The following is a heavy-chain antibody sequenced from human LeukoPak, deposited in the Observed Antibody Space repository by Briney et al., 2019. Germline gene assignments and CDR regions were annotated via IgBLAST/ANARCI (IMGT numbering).Heavy chain of an antibody. V-gene: IGHV4-34*01. CDR3: ARCSVVSGSYFARLNYYYMDV. D-gene: IGHD1-26*01. CDR2: INHSGST. CDR1: GGSFSGYC. J-gene: IGHJ6*03. Sequence: SETLSLTCAVYGGSFSGYCWSWIRQPPGKGLEWIGEINHSGSTNYNPSLKSRVTISVDTSKNQFSLKLSSVTAADTAVYYCARCSVVSGSYFARLNYYYMDVWGKGTTVTVSS.